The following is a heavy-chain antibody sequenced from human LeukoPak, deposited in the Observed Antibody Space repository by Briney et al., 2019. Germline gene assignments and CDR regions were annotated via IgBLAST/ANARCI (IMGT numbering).Heavy chain of an antibody. V-gene: IGHV1-69*04. Sequence: SVKVSCKASGGTFNNYAISWVRQAPGQGLEWMGRIFPILGIANYAQEFQGRLIITADKATSSAYMELSSLRSEDTAVYYYARDQGDNSYGYYAIWYAFDVWSQGTMVTVSS. CDR3: ARDQGDNSYGYYAIWYAFDV. CDR2: IFPILGIA. J-gene: IGHJ3*01. CDR1: GGTFNNYA. D-gene: IGHD5-18*01.